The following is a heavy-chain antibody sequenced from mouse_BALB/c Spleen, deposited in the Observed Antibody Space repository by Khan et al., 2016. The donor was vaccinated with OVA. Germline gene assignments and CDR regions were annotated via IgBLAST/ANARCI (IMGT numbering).Heavy chain of an antibody. V-gene: IGHV1-20*02. CDR2: INPHIGET. CDR1: GYSFTGYF. J-gene: IGHJ2*01. CDR3: TRGYRSDLDY. Sequence: VQLQQPGPELVKPGASVKISCKASGYSFTGYFMNWVMQSHGKSLEWIGRINPHIGETLYNQKFKDKATLTVDESSSTAYMELRSLASEESAVYYSTRGYRSDLDYWGQGTTLAVSS. D-gene: IGHD1-1*01.